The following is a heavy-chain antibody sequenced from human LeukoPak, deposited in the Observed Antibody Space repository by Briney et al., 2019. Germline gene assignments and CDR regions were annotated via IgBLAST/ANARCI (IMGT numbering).Heavy chain of an antibody. J-gene: IGHJ3*02. D-gene: IGHD5-24*01. CDR3: ARSPRDGYHDAFDI. CDR1: GYSFTTYW. Sequence: GVSLKISCKGSGYSFTTYWIAWVGQMPGKGLEWMGIIYPGDSGTRYSPSFQGQVTISADKSIHTAYLQWGSLKDSDTAMYYCARSPRDGYHDAFDIWGQGTMVSVSS. CDR2: IYPGDSGT. V-gene: IGHV5-51*01.